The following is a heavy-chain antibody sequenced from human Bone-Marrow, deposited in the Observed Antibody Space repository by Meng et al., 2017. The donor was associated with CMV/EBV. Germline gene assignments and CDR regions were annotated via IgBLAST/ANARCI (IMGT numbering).Heavy chain of an antibody. J-gene: IGHJ6*02. CDR2: IYYSGST. CDR1: GDSISSSGYY. D-gene: IGHD3-22*01. Sequence: SETLSLTCTVSGDSISSSGYYWGWIRQPPGKGLEWIGSIYYSGSTYYNPSLKSRVTISVDTSKNQFSLKLSSVTAADTAVYYCARQYYYDSSGYYGGYYYGMDVWGQGTTVTVSS. CDR3: ARQYYYDSSGYYGGYYYGMDV. V-gene: IGHV4-39*01.